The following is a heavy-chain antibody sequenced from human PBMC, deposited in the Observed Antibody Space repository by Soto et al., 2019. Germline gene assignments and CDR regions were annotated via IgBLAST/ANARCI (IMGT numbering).Heavy chain of an antibody. D-gene: IGHD6-19*01. J-gene: IGHJ5*02. V-gene: IGHV1-18*01. CDR3: ARAGIAVAGRFDP. CDR2: ISAYNGNT. CDR1: GYTFTSYG. Sequence: ASVKVSCKASGYTFTSYGISWVRQAPGQGLEWTGWISAYNGNTNYAQKLQGRVTMTTDTSPSTACMELRSLRSDATAVYYCARAGIAVAGRFDPWGQGTRGTVSS.